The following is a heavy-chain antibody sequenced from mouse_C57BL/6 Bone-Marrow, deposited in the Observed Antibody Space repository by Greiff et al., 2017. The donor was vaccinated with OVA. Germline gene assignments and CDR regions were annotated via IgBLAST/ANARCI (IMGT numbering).Heavy chain of an antibody. CDR1: GYTFTSYG. CDR2: IYPRSGNT. CDR3: AKFPWFAY. V-gene: IGHV1-81*01. J-gene: IGHJ3*01. Sequence: QVQLQQSGAELARPGASVKLSCKASGYTFTSYGISWVKQRTGQGLEWIGEIYPRSGNTYYNEKFKGKATLTADKSSSTAYMEIRSLTSEDSAVYFCAKFPWFAYWGQGTLVTVSA.